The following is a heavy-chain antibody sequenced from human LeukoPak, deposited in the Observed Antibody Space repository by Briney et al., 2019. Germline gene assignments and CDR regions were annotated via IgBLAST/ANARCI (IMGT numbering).Heavy chain of an antibody. D-gene: IGHD4-17*01. V-gene: IGHV1-69*06. CDR2: IIPIFGTA. CDR3: ARYGDYEYFQH. CDR1: GGTFSSYA. J-gene: IGHJ1*01. Sequence: ASVKVSCKASGGTFSSYAISWVRQAPGQGLEWMGGIIPIFGTANYAQKFQGRVTITADKSTSTAYMELSSLGSEDTAVYYCARYGDYEYFQHWGQGTLVTVSS.